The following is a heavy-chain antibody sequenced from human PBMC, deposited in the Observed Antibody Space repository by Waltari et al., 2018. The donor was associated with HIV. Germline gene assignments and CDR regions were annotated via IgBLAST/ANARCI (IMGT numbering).Heavy chain of an antibody. J-gene: IGHJ4*01. CDR2: IWSDGKTR. CDR3: TTGRSSVVAAPPVQ. V-gene: IGHV3-33*01. CDR1: GFTFTAFV. Sequence: VQLAESGGGVVQPGTSVRLSCATSGFTFTAFVLHWVSQEPEKGLEWVAVIWSDGKTRFYGDSIKGRFSVSRDNSNNTSSLQINRVTLADTAVYYCTTGRSSVVAAPPVQWGQGT. D-gene: IGHD6-19*01.